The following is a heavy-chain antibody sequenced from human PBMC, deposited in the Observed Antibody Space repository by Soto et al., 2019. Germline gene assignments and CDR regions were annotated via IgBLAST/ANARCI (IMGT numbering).Heavy chain of an antibody. Sequence: PGGSLRLSCVFSGFTFSTYTMNWVRQAPGKGLEWVSSINGRSNYVYYADSVEGRFTISRDNAKNSLYLQMNRPRAEDTAIYYCAREDGVVGSSSAFDHWGLGTLVTVSS. CDR2: INGRSNYV. J-gene: IGHJ4*02. D-gene: IGHD1-26*01. V-gene: IGHV3-21*01. CDR3: AREDGVVGSSSAFDH. CDR1: GFTFSTYT.